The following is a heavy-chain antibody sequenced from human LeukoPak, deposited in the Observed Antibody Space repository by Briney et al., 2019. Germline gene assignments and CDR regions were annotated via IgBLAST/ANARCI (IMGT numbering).Heavy chain of an antibody. CDR3: ARSGVYYMDV. CDR2: INPNSGGT. D-gene: IGHD3-10*01. V-gene: IGHV1-2*02. CDR1: GYTFIVSY. J-gene: IGHJ6*03. Sequence: ASVKVSCKASGYTFIVSYIHWVRQAPGQGLEWMGWINPNSGGTNYAQKFQGRVTMTRDTSISTAYMELSRLRSDDTAVYYCARSGVYYMDVWGKGTTVTVSS.